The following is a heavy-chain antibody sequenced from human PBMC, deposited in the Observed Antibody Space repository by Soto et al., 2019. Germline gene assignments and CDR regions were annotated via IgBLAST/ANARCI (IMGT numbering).Heavy chain of an antibody. CDR3: ARVVEHYYYYYGMDV. Sequence: VGSLRLSGAASGFTFSSYWMSWVRQAPGKGLEWVANIKQDGSEKYYVDSVKGRFTISRDNAKNSLYLQMNSLRAEDTAVYYCARVVEHYYYYYGMDVWGQGTTVTVSS. CDR2: IKQDGSEK. V-gene: IGHV3-7*01. D-gene: IGHD1-1*01. CDR1: GFTFSSYW. J-gene: IGHJ6*02.